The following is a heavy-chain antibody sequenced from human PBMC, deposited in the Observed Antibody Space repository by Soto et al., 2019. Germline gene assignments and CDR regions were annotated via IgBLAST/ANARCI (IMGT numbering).Heavy chain of an antibody. Sequence: QVQLVQSGAEVKEPGSSVRVSCKASGGTFDNFIMNWVRQTPGQGLEWMGGIVPMLGTPTYAETFKGRVTIDATGSTRIESTKMPSLRSESTAIDDCAANCTYTTSLRQHSGIDAWGQGTMVTVSS. CDR3: AANCTYTTSLRQHSGIDA. J-gene: IGHJ6*02. V-gene: IGHV1-69*01. CDR2: IVPMLGTP. D-gene: IGHD2-8*01. CDR1: GGTFDNFI.